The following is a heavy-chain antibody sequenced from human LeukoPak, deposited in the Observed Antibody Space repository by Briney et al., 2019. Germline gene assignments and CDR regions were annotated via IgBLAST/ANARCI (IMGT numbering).Heavy chain of an antibody. D-gene: IGHD3-22*01. CDR1: GFTFSNAW. J-gene: IGHJ5*02. CDR2: ILKKTDGGTT. CDR3: TTNYYDSSGYPRGFDP. Sequence: PGGSLRLSCAASGFTFSNAWMSWVRQAPGKGLEWVGRILKKTDGGTTDYAAPVKGRFTISRDDSKKTLYLQMNSLKTEDTAVYYCTTNYYDSSGYPRGFDPWGQGTLVTVSS. V-gene: IGHV3-15*01.